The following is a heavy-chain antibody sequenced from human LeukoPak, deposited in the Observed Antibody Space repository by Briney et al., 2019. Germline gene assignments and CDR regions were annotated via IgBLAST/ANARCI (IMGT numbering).Heavy chain of an antibody. Sequence: ASVKVSCKVSGYTLTELSMHWVRQAPGKGLEWMGGFDPEDGETIYAQKLQGRVTMTEDTSTDTAYMELSSLRSEDTAVYYCATAPVGASELYYFDYWGQGTLVTVSS. D-gene: IGHD1-26*01. J-gene: IGHJ4*02. V-gene: IGHV1-24*01. CDR2: FDPEDGET. CDR1: GYTLTELS. CDR3: ATAPVGASELYYFDY.